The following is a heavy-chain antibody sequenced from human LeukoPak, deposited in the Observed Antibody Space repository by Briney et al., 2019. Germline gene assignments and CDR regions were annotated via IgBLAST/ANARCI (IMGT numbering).Heavy chain of an antibody. J-gene: IGHJ4*02. Sequence: ASVKVSCKASGYTFTSSGISWVRQAPGQGLEWMGWISAYNGHTNYAQKFQGRVTMTEDTSTDTAYMELSSLRSEDTAVYYCATPRRPNYYDSSGYYSRPFDYWGQGTLVTVSS. V-gene: IGHV1-18*01. CDR2: ISAYNGHT. D-gene: IGHD3-22*01. CDR1: GYTFTSSG. CDR3: ATPRRPNYYDSSGYYSRPFDY.